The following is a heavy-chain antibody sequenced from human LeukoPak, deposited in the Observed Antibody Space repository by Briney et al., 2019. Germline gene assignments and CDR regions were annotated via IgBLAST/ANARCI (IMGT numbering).Heavy chain of an antibody. CDR2: ISSSGSTI. Sequence: GGSLRLSCAASGFTFSSYEMNWVRQAPGKGLEWVSYISSSGSTIYYADSVKGRFTISRDNAKNSLYLQMNSLRAEDTAVYYCAREHYYDSSGYYNPYFDYWGQGTLVTVSS. CDR3: AREHYYDSSGYYNPYFDY. CDR1: GFTFSSYE. D-gene: IGHD3-22*01. V-gene: IGHV3-48*03. J-gene: IGHJ4*02.